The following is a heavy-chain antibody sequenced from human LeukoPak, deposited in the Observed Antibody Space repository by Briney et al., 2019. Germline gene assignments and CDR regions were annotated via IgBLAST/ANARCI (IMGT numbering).Heavy chain of an antibody. CDR1: GGSISSYY. V-gene: IGHV4-59*01. CDR3: ARVKRGYFDWCLDY. D-gene: IGHD3-9*01. CDR2: IYYSGST. J-gene: IGHJ4*02. Sequence: SETLSLTCTVSGGSISSYYWSWIRQPPGKGLEWIGYIYYSGSTNYNPSLKSRVTISVDTSKNQFSLKLSSVTAADTAVYHCARVKRGYFDWCLDYWGQGTLVTVSS.